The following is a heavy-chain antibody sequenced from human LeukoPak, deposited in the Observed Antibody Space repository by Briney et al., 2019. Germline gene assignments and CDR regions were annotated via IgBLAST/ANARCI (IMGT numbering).Heavy chain of an antibody. Sequence: GGSLRLSCVASGFTFSASYMTWVRQPPGKGLEWLSYISENSGDTNYADSVKGRFTVSRDNAKNSLYLQMNSLRAEDTAVYYCARGKEPVAGTSFDVNWGQGTLVTVSS. CDR2: ISENSGDT. V-gene: IGHV3-11*06. D-gene: IGHD6-19*01. CDR3: ARGKEPVAGTSFDVN. J-gene: IGHJ4*02. CDR1: GFTFSASY.